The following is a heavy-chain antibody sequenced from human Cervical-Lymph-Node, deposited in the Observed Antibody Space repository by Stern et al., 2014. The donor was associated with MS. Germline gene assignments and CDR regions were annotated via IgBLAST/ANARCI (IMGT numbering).Heavy chain of an antibody. CDR3: ATLYDSSGNYGMEV. D-gene: IGHD5/OR15-5a*01. Sequence: QVQLVQSGAEVKKPGASVKVSCKGSGCTFIRYSIHWVRQAPGQGLEWMGMVNANGASAKYAQKFQGRVTMTSDASTSTVSMELSSLRSEDTAVYYCATLYDSSGNYGMEVWGQGTTVIVSS. CDR2: VNANGASA. V-gene: IGHV1-46*01. J-gene: IGHJ6*02. CDR1: GCTFIRYS.